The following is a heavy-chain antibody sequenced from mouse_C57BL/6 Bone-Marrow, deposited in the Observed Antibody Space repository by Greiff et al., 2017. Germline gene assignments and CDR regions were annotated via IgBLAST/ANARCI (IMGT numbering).Heavy chain of an antibody. V-gene: IGHV3-6*01. J-gene: IGHJ2*01. CDR1: GYSITSGYY. CDR2: ISYAGSN. D-gene: IGHD3-1*01. CDR3: ASLSYYFDY. Sequence: EVQLQQSGPGLVKPSQSLSLTCSVTGYSITSGYYWNWIRQFPGNKLEWMGYISYAGSNNYNPSLKNRISITRDTSKNQFFLKLNSVTTEDTATYYCASLSYYFDYWGQGTTLTVSS.